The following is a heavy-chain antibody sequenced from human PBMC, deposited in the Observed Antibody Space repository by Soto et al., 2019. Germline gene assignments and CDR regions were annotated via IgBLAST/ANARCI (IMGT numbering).Heavy chain of an antibody. Sequence: PGGYLRLSCAASGFTFRRYSMNWVRQAPGEGLEWVSSISSSSSYIYYADSVKGRFTISRDNAKNSLYLQMNSLRAEDTAGYYWARENPDRWGQGTLVTRAS. D-gene: IGHD3-22*01. CDR3: ARENPDR. CDR1: GFTFRRYS. V-gene: IGHV3-21*01. J-gene: IGHJ4*02. CDR2: ISSSSSYI.